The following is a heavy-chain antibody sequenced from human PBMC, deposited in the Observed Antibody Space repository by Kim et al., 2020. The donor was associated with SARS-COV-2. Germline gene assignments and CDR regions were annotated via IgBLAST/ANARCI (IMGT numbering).Heavy chain of an antibody. CDR3: AKDLGITMIVVVGPGDY. V-gene: IGHV3-23*01. Sequence: VKGRLTISRDNSKNTLYLQMNSLRAEDTAVYYCAKDLGITMIVVVGPGDYWGQGTLVTVSS. D-gene: IGHD3-22*01. J-gene: IGHJ4*02.